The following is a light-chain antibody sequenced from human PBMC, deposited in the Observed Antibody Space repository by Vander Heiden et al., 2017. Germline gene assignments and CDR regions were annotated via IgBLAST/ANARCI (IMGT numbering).Light chain of an antibody. CDR2: AAS. CDR1: QSISSY. V-gene: IGKV1-39*01. J-gene: IGKJ3*01. CDR3: QQSESTPIT. Sequence: DIQMTQSPSSLSASVGDRVTITCRASQSISSYLNWYQQKPGKAPKLLIYAASSLQSGVPSRFSGSGSGTDFTLTISSLQPEDFATYYCQQSESTPITFGHGTKVDIK.